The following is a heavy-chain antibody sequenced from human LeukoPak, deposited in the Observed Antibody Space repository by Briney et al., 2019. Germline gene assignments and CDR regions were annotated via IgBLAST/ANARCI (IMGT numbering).Heavy chain of an antibody. CDR3: ARVDTYDSRGYY. CDR2: IFYRGTT. J-gene: IGHJ4*02. V-gene: IGHV4-59*12. D-gene: IGHD3-22*01. Sequence: PSETLSLTCTVSRGSISSYYWSWIRQPPGKGLEWIGNIFYRGTTNYNPSLKSRVTISVDTSKNQFSLKLSSVTAADTAVYYCARVDTYDSRGYYWGQGTLVTVSS. CDR1: RGSISSYY.